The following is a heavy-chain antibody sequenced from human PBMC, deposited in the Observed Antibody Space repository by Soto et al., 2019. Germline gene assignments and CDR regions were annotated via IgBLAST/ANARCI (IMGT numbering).Heavy chain of an antibody. V-gene: IGHV3-9*01. CDR1: GFTFDDYA. Sequence: GGSLRLSCAASGFTFDDYAMHWVRQAPGKGLEWVSGISWNSGSIGYADSVKGRFTISRDNAKNSLYLQMNSLRAEDTALYYCATYGDYEGSGGVAFDIWGQGTMVTVSS. D-gene: IGHD4-17*01. CDR3: ATYGDYEGSGGVAFDI. CDR2: ISWNSGSI. J-gene: IGHJ3*02.